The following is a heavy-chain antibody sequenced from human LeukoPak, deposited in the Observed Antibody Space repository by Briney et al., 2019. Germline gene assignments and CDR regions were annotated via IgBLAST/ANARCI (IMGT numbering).Heavy chain of an antibody. CDR2: ISPNSGTT. J-gene: IGHJ4*01. CDR3: ARAYDSSPFDY. D-gene: IGHD3-22*01. V-gene: IGHV1-2*02. Sequence: ASVEVSCKASGYTFTGYYMHWVRQAPGQGLEWMAWISPNSGTTDYAQKFQGRVTVTRDTSISTAYMEVTRLRSDDTAVYYCARAYDSSPFDYWGHGTLVTVSS. CDR1: GYTFTGYY.